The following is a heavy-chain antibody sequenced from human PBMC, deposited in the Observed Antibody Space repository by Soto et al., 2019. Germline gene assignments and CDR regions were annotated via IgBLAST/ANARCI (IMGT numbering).Heavy chain of an antibody. V-gene: IGHV3-48*03. D-gene: IGHD3-9*01. Sequence: EVQLVESGGGLVQPGGSLRHSCVASGFTFSSYSMVWVRQAPGKGLEWVSYIFTTGTTIYYADSVKGRFTVARDNAKNSLFLLLNSLRAEDTAVYYCARDKDWAFDYWGQGTLVTVSS. CDR1: GFTFSSYS. CDR2: IFTTGTTI. CDR3: ARDKDWAFDY. J-gene: IGHJ4*02.